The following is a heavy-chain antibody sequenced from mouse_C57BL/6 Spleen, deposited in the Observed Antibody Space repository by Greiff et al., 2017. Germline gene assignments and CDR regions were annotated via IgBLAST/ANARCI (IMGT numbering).Heavy chain of an antibody. D-gene: IGHD1-1*01. CDR2: IYPGSGST. CDR1: GYTFTSYW. J-gene: IGHJ2*01. Sequence: QVQLQQPGAELVKPGASVTMSCKASGYTFTSYWITWVKQRPGQGLEWIGDIYPGSGSTNYNEKFKSKATLTVDTSSSTAYMQLSSLTSEDSAGYYCAGGSNYFDYWGQGTTLTVSS. V-gene: IGHV1-55*01. CDR3: AGGSNYFDY.